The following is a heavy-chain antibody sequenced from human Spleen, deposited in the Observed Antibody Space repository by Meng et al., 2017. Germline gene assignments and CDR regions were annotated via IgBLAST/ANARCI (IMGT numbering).Heavy chain of an antibody. D-gene: IGHD2-2*01. CDR1: GGIFSNYV. CDR2: INAVFGTT. J-gene: IGHJ4*01. V-gene: IGHV1-69*05. Sequence: SVKVSCKALGGIFSNYVIGWVRQAPGQGLEWMGGINAVFGTTNYAQKFQGRVTITTDESTSTVYMELTRLTSEDTAVYFCARKAGNCISTTCYSLDYWGHGKRVTFYS. CDR3: ARKAGNCISTTCYSLDY.